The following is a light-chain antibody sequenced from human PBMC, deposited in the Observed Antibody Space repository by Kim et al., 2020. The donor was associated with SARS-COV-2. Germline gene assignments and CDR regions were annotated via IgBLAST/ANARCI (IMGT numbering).Light chain of an antibody. CDR1: QSVLYSSNSKNY. CDR3: QQYYSTPYT. V-gene: IGKV4-1*01. Sequence: DIVMTQSPDSLAVSLGERATINCKSSQSVLYSSNSKNYLAWYQQKPGQPPKLLIYWASTRESGVPDRFSGSGSGTDFTLTISSLQAEDVAVYYCQQYYSTPYTFGQVTKLEI. J-gene: IGKJ2*01. CDR2: WAS.